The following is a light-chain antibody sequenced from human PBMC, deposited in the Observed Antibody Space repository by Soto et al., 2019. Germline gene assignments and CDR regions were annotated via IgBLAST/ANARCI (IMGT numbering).Light chain of an antibody. V-gene: IGLV1-44*01. Sequence: QSVLTQPPSASGTPGQSVTISCSGSSSNIGSNTVDWYQQLPGTAPKLLIYSSNQRPSGVPDRFSGSKSGTSASLVISGLLSDDEADYFCAAWDDSLNGLYVFGTGTKVT. CDR2: SSN. CDR3: AAWDDSLNGLYV. CDR1: SSNIGSNT. J-gene: IGLJ1*01.